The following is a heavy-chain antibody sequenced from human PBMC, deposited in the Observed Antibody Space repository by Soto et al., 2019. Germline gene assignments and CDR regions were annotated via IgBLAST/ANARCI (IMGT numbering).Heavy chain of an antibody. J-gene: IGHJ4*02. CDR2: IKEDGSDK. V-gene: IGHV3-7*01. Sequence: DVHLLESGGALVQPGESLRLSCAASGFTFEKYWMTWARQAPGKGLALVANIKEDGSDKTYVDSVKGRFTVSRDNTKDFHFLQMNSLRDEDTAVYYCARGRSTDYWGQGTLVIVSS. CDR3: ARGRSTDY. CDR1: GFTFEKYW.